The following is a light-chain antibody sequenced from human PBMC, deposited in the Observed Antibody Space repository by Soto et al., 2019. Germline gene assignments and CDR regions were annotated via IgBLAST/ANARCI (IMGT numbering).Light chain of an antibody. J-gene: IGLJ1*01. CDR2: EVN. V-gene: IGLV2-14*01. Sequence: QSVLTKPASVSLSPGQSITISCTGTSSDVGGYDYVSLYQLHPGKAPKLMVFEVNNRPSGVSYRFSGSKSGNTASLTISGLQAEDEADYFCSSYSISTAYLFGTGTKVTVL. CDR1: SSDVGGYDY. CDR3: SSYSISTAYL.